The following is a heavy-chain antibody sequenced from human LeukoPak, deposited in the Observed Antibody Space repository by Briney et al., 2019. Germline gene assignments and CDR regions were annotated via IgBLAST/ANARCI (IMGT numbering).Heavy chain of an antibody. CDR2: INHNGNVN. J-gene: IGHJ6*02. D-gene: IGHD3-16*01. V-gene: IGHV3-7*03. Sequence: GGSLRLSCAASGFTFSSYWMNWARQAPGKGLEWVASINHNGNVNYYVESVKGRFTISRDNAKNSLYLQMSNLRAGDTAVYFCARGGGLDVWGQGATVTVSS. CDR1: GFTFSSYW. CDR3: ARGGGLDV.